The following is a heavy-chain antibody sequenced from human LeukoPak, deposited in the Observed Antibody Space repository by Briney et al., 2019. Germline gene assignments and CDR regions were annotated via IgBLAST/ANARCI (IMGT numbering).Heavy chain of an antibody. J-gene: IGHJ4*02. CDR1: GYTFINHG. D-gene: IGHD3-3*01. Sequence: VASVKVSCKASGYTFINHGISWVRQAPGQGLEWMGWISAYNGRTEYAQKFQDRVAMTPDTSTTTGYMELRSLRSDDTAVYFCERWSPDPNDSWGQGTLVTVSS. CDR3: ERWSPDPNDS. V-gene: IGHV1-18*01. CDR2: ISAYNGRT.